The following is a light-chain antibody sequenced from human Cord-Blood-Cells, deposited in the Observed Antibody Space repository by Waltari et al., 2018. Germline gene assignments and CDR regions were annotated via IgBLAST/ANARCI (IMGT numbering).Light chain of an antibody. V-gene: IGKV1-5*03. Sequence: DIQMTQSPYTLSASVGDRVTITCRASQSISSWLAWYQQKPGKAPKLLIYKASSLESGVPSRFSGSGSGTEFTLTISSLQPDDFATYYCQQYNSYSGTFGQGP. CDR3: QQYNSYSGT. CDR2: KAS. CDR1: QSISSW. J-gene: IGKJ1*01.